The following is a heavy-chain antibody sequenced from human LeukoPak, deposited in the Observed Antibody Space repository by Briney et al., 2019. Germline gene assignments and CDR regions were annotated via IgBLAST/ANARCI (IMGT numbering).Heavy chain of an antibody. CDR2: INPNSGGT. V-gene: IGHV1-2*02. Sequence: GASVKVSCKASGYTFTGYYMHWVRQAPGQGLEWMGWINPNSGGTNYAQKFQGRVTMTRDTSISTAYMELSRLRSDDTAVYYCAREGRVGYCSSTSCLNWFDPWGQGTLVTVSS. CDR1: GYTFTGYY. CDR3: AREGRVGYCSSTSCLNWFDP. D-gene: IGHD2-2*01. J-gene: IGHJ5*02.